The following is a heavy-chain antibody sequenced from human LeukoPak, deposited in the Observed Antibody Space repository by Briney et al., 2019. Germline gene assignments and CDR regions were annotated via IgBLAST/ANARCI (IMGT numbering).Heavy chain of an antibody. Sequence: GGSLRLSCAASGFIFSSYWMSWVRQAPGKGLEWVANIKQDGSEKNYVDSVKGRFTISRDNAKNSLHLQMNSLRAEDTAVYYCARDPYGSGSYYWDYWGQGTLVTVSS. J-gene: IGHJ4*02. CDR2: IKQDGSEK. CDR3: ARDPYGSGSYYWDY. V-gene: IGHV3-7*01. CDR1: GFIFSSYW. D-gene: IGHD3-10*01.